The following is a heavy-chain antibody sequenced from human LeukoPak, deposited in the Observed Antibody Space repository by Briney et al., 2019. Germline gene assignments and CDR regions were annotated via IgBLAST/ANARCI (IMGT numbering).Heavy chain of an antibody. Sequence: GGSLRLSCAASGFTFSSYGMHWVRQAPGKGLEWVAVIWNDGSNKYYADSVKDRFTISRDNSKNTLYLQMNSLRAEDTAVYYCARIHSLYYYDSSGYGAFDIWGQGTMVTVSS. J-gene: IGHJ3*02. CDR3: ARIHSLYYYDSSGYGAFDI. CDR2: IWNDGSNK. V-gene: IGHV3-33*01. D-gene: IGHD3-22*01. CDR1: GFTFSSYG.